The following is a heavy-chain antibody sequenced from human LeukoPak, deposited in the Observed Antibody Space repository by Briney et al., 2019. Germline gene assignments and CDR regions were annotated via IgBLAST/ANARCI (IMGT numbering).Heavy chain of an antibody. J-gene: IGHJ4*02. CDR1: GYTFTSYG. V-gene: IGHV1-18*01. Sequence: ASVKVSCKASGYTFTSYGISWVRQAPGQGLEWMGWISAYNGNTNYAQKLQGRVTMTTDTSTSTAYVELRSLRSDDTAVYYCARTRDYYDSSGSSDYWGQGTLVTVSS. CDR3: ARTRDYYDSSGSSDY. D-gene: IGHD3-22*01. CDR2: ISAYNGNT.